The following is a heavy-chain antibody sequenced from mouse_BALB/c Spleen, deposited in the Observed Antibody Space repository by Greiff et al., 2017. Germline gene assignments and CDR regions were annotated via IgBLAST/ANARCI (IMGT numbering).Heavy chain of an antibody. Sequence: QVQLQQPGAELVKPGASVKLSCKASGYTFTSYWMHWVKQRPGQGLEWIGEINPSNGRTNYNEKFKSKATLTVDKSSSTAYMQLSSLTSEDSAVYYWASPYYGYHGAWFAYWGQGTLVTVSA. D-gene: IGHD1-2*01. CDR2: INPSNGRT. V-gene: IGHV1S81*02. CDR3: ASPYYGYHGAWFAY. CDR1: GYTFTSYW. J-gene: IGHJ3*01.